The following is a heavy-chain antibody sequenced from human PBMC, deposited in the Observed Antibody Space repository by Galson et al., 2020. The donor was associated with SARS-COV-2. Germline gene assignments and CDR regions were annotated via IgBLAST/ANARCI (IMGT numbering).Heavy chain of an antibody. V-gene: IGHV3-20*04. Sequence: GGSLRLSCAASGFTFDDYGMSWVRQAPGKGLEWVSGINWNGGSTGYADSVKGRFTIPRDNAKNSLYLQMNSLRAEDTALYYCARCGIAAAGHYYYYYGMDVWGQGTTVTVSS. J-gene: IGHJ6*02. CDR3: ARCGIAAAGHYYYYYGMDV. CDR1: GFTFDDYG. CDR2: INWNGGST. D-gene: IGHD6-13*01.